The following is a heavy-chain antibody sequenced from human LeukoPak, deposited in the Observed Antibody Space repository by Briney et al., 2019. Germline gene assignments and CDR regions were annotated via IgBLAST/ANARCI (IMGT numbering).Heavy chain of an antibody. V-gene: IGHV3-23*01. Sequence: GGSLRLSCAASGFTFSSYAMSWVRQAPGKGLEWVSTISGSGSSTYYADSVKGRFTISRDNAKNSLYLQMNSLRAEDTAVYYCARDLLAAAGTHYWGQGTLVTVSS. CDR2: ISGSGSST. D-gene: IGHD6-13*01. J-gene: IGHJ4*02. CDR3: ARDLLAAAGTHY. CDR1: GFTFSSYA.